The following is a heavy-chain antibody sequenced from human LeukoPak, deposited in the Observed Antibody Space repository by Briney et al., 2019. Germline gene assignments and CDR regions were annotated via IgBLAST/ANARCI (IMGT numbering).Heavy chain of an antibody. Sequence: ASVKVSCKASGYTFTSYDINWVRQATGQGLEWMGWMNPNSGNTGYAQKFQGRVTMTRNTSISTAYMELSSLRSEDTAVYYCARGRYGSGGSCYSGWFDPWGQGTLVTVSS. D-gene: IGHD2-15*01. CDR1: GYTFTSYD. V-gene: IGHV1-8*01. CDR3: ARGRYGSGGSCYSGWFDP. J-gene: IGHJ5*02. CDR2: MNPNSGNT.